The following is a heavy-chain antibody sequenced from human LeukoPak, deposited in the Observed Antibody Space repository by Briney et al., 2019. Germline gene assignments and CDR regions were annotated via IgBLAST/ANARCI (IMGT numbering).Heavy chain of an antibody. CDR3: AAETTVELYYYYGMDV. Sequence: GGSLRLSCAASGFTFSSYAMSWVRQAPGKGLEWVSAISGSGGSTYYADSVKGRFTISRDNSKNTLYLQMNSLRAEDTAVYYCAAETTVELYYYYGMDVWGQGTTVTVSS. CDR2: ISGSGGST. CDR1: GFTFSSYA. J-gene: IGHJ6*02. D-gene: IGHD4-11*01. V-gene: IGHV3-23*01.